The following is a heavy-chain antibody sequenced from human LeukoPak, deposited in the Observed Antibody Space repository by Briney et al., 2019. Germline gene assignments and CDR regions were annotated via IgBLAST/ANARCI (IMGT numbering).Heavy chain of an antibody. V-gene: IGHV1-2*02. J-gene: IGHJ4*02. D-gene: IGHD6-6*01. CDR2: INPNSGGT. CDR3: AATARRVLSRFDY. CDR1: GYTFTDYY. Sequence: ASVKVSCKASGYTFTDYYMHWVRQAPGQGLEWLGWINPNSGGTNYAQKFQGRVTMTRDTSISTAYMELSRLRSDDTAVYYCAATARRVLSRFDYWGQGTLVTVSS.